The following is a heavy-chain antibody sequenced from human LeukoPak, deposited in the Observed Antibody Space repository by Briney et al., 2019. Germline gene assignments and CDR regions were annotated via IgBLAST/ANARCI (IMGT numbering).Heavy chain of an antibody. CDR3: ARAGWELLDFDY. CDR1: GGSISSGDYY. V-gene: IGHV4-30-4*08. CDR2: IYYSGST. D-gene: IGHD1-26*01. Sequence: SETLSLTCTVSGGSISSGDYYWSWIRQPPGKGLEWIGYIYYSGSTYYNPSLKSRVTISVDTSKDQFSLKLSSVTAADTAVYYCARAGWELLDFDYWGQGTLVTVSS. J-gene: IGHJ4*02.